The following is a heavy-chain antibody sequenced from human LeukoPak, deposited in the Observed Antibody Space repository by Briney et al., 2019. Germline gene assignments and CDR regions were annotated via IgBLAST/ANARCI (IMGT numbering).Heavy chain of an antibody. D-gene: IGHD3-3*01. V-gene: IGHV3-21*01. CDR1: GFTFSSYS. CDR3: ARVPYYDFWSGRGHFDY. CDR2: ISSSSSYI. J-gene: IGHJ4*02. Sequence: GGSLRPSCAASGFTFSSYSMNWVRQAPGKGLEWVSSISSSSSYIYYADSVKGRFTISRDNAKNSLYLQMNSLRAEDTAVYYCARVPYYDFWSGRGHFDYWGQGTLVTVSS.